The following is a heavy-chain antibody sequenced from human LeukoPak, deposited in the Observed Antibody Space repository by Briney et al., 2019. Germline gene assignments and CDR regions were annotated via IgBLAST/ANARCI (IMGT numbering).Heavy chain of an antibody. Sequence: SETLSLTCAVYGGSFSGYYWSWIRQPPGKGLEWIGEINHSGSTNYNPSLKSRVTIPVDTSKNQFSLKLSSVTAADTAVYYCARGELRGGFDYWGQGTLVTVSS. J-gene: IGHJ4*02. CDR3: ARGELRGGFDY. CDR2: INHSGST. D-gene: IGHD1-26*01. V-gene: IGHV4-34*01. CDR1: GGSFSGYY.